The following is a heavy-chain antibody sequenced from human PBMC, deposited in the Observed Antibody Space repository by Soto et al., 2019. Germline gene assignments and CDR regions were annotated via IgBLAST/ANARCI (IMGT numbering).Heavy chain of an antibody. CDR1: GFTFSSYW. J-gene: IGHJ4*02. V-gene: IGHV3-7*01. Sequence: EVRLEESGGGLVQPGGSLRLSCAASGFTFSSYWMSWVRQAPGKGLEWVANINRDGSGKYYVDSVKGRFTISRDNAKNSLYLQMNSLRVEDTAVYYCARGQTRSSGIYWGPGALVTVSS. CDR3: ARGQTRSSGIY. CDR2: INRDGSGK. D-gene: IGHD6-6*01.